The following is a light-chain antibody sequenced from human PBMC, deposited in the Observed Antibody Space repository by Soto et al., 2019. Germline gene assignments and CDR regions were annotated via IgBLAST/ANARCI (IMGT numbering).Light chain of an antibody. Sequence: QSVLTQPASVSGSPGQSITISCTLTSSDFGSYNLVSWYQQHPGKAPKLLISEGSKRPSGVSSRFSGSKSGTTASLTISGLQDEDEADCYCCSKVGSSTYVFGTGTKATVL. J-gene: IGLJ1*01. CDR2: EGS. V-gene: IGLV2-23*01. CDR1: SSDFGSYNL. CDR3: CSKVGSSTYV.